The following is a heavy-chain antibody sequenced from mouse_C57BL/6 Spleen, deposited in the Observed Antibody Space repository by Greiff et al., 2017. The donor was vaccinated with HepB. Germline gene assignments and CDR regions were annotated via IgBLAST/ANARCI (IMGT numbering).Heavy chain of an antibody. CDR1: GYAFSSYW. V-gene: IGHV1-80*01. J-gene: IGHJ1*03. D-gene: IGHD2-4*01. CDR2: IYPGDGDT. CDR3: ARFFDYDGDFDV. Sequence: QVQLKESGAELVKPGASVKISCKASGYAFSSYWMNWVKQRPGKGLEWIGQIYPGDGDTNYNGKFKGKATLTADKSSSTAYMQLSSLTSEDSAVYFCARFFDYDGDFDVWGTGTTVTVSS.